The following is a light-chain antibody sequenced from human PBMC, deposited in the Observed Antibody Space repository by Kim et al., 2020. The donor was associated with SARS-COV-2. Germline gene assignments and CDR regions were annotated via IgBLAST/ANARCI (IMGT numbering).Light chain of an antibody. CDR3: SSHTTTNTLV. V-gene: IGLV2-14*03. J-gene: IGLJ1*01. CDR2: DVS. CDR1: RSDVGGYNY. Sequence: GQSVAISCTGTRSDVGGYNYVSWYQQQPGKAPKLMIHDVSNRPSGVSNRFSGSKSGNTASLTISGLQAEDEADYYCSSHTTTNTLVFGTGTKVTVL.